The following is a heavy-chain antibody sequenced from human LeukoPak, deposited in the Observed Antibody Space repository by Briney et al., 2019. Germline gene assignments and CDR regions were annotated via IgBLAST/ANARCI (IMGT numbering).Heavy chain of an antibody. CDR1: GYTFTGYY. J-gene: IGHJ4*02. V-gene: IGHV1-2*02. Sequence: ASVKVSCKASGYTFTGYYMHWVRQAPGQGLEWMGWINPNSGGTNYAQKFQGRVTMTRDTSISTAYMELRSLRSDDTAVYYCARERSCSGGSCYAADYFDYWGQGTLVTVSS. CDR2: INPNSGGT. D-gene: IGHD2-15*01. CDR3: ARERSCSGGSCYAADYFDY.